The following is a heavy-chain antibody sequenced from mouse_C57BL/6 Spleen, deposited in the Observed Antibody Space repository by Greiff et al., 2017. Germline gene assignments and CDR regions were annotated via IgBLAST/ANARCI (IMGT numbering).Heavy chain of an antibody. J-gene: IGHJ2*01. CDR3: ARVGVTTYYFDY. CDR1: GYTFTSYW. Sequence: VQLQQPGAELVRPGSSVKLSCKASGYTFTSYWMHWVKQRPIQGLEWIGNIDPSDSETHYNQKFKDKATLTVDKSSSTAYMQLSSLTSVDSAVYYCARVGVTTYYFDYWGQGTTLTVSS. D-gene: IGHD2-1*01. CDR2: IDPSDSET. V-gene: IGHV1-52*01.